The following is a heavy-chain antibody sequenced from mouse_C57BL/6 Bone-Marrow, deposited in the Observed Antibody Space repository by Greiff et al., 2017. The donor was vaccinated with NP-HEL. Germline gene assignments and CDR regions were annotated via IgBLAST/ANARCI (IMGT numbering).Heavy chain of an antibody. V-gene: IGHV1-69*01. D-gene: IGHD2-3*01. J-gene: IGHJ2*01. Sequence: VQLQQPGAELVMPGASVKLSCKASGYTFTSYWMHWVKQRPGQGLEWIGEIDPSDSYTNYNQKFKGKSTLTVDKSSSTAYMQLSSLTSEDSAVYYCARDGPRYFDYWGQGTTLTVSS. CDR2: IDPSDSYT. CDR3: ARDGPRYFDY. CDR1: GYTFTSYW.